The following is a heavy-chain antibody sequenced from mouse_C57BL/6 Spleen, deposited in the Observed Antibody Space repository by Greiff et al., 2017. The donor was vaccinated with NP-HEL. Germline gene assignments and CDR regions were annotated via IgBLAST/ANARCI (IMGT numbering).Heavy chain of an antibody. CDR2: INPSSGYT. V-gene: IGHV1-7*01. CDR3: ARQYGYYAMDY. J-gene: IGHJ4*01. Sequence: VQLQQSGAELAKPGASVKLSCKASGYTFTSYWMHWVKQRPGQGLEWIGYINPSSGYTKYNQKFKDKATLTADTSSSTAYMQLSSLTYEDSAVYYCARQYGYYAMDYWGQGTSVTVSS. CDR1: GYTFTSYW. D-gene: IGHD2-10*02.